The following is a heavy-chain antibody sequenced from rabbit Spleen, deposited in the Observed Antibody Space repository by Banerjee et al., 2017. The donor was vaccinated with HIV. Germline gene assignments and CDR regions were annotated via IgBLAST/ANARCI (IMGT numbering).Heavy chain of an antibody. D-gene: IGHD8-1*01. Sequence: QEQLVESGGGLVQPEGSLTLTCTASGFSFSGNSYMCWVRQAPGKGLEWIACIDSGSSGFTYFASWANGRFTISKTSSTTVTLQMTSLTAADTATYFCARDTGSSFSSYGMDLWGPGTLVTVS. J-gene: IGHJ6*01. CDR1: GFSFSGNSY. CDR3: ARDTGSSFSSYGMDL. V-gene: IGHV1S45*01. CDR2: IDSGSSGFT.